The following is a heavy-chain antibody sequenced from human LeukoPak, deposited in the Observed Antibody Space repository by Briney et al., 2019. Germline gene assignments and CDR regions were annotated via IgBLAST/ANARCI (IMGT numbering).Heavy chain of an antibody. CDR3: ARGYYDSSGYCVFDY. CDR2: IYPGDSDT. Sequence: GESLKISCEGSGYTFTSYWIAWVRQMPGKGLEWMGIIYPGDSDTRYSPSFQGQVTISADKSISTAYLQWSSLTASDTAMYYCARGYYDSSGYCVFDYWGQGTLVTVSS. V-gene: IGHV5-51*01. CDR1: GYTFTSYW. J-gene: IGHJ4*02. D-gene: IGHD3-22*01.